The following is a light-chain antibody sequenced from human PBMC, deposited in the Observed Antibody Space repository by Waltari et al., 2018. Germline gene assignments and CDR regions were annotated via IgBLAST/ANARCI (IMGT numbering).Light chain of an antibody. CDR1: QSVSRH. CDR2: EAS. CDR3: QKYGRLPAT. Sequence: EIVLTQSPGTLSLSPGERATLSCRASQSVSRHLAWYQQKPGQAPRLLIYEASTRATGIPDRFSGSGSGTDFSLTISRLEPEDFAVYYCQKYGRLPATFGQGTKVEIK. V-gene: IGKV3-20*01. J-gene: IGKJ1*01.